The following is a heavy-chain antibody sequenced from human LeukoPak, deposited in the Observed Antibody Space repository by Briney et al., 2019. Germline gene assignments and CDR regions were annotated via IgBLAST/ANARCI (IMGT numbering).Heavy chain of an antibody. CDR3: ASWWDYGMDV. Sequence: GGSLRLSCAASGFTFSSYSMNWVRQAPGKGLEWVSSISSSSSYIYYADSVKGRFTISRDNAKNSLYLQMNSLGAEDTAVYYCASWWDYGMDVWGQGTTVTVSS. CDR1: GFTFSSYS. V-gene: IGHV3-21*01. CDR2: ISSSSSYI. D-gene: IGHD2-15*01. J-gene: IGHJ6*02.